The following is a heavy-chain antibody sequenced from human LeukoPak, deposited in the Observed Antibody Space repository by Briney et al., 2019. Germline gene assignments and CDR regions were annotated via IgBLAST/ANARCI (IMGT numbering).Heavy chain of an antibody. D-gene: IGHD5-12*01. Sequence: GGSLRLSCAASGFTFSSYWMHRVRQAPGKGLVWVSRVNSDGRSTSYADSVKGRFTISRDNAKNTLYLQMHSLRAEDTALYYCARDNRGYDFDYWGQGTQVTVSS. CDR3: ARDNRGYDFDY. J-gene: IGHJ4*02. CDR2: VNSDGRST. CDR1: GFTFSSYW. V-gene: IGHV3-74*01.